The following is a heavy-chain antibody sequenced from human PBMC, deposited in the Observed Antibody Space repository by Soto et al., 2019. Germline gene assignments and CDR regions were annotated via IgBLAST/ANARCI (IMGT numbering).Heavy chain of an antibody. CDR1: GGSISSYY. Sequence: SETLSLTCTVSGGSISSYYWSWIRQPPGKGLEWIGYIYYSGSTNYNPSLKSRVTISVDTSKNQFSLKLSSVTAADSAVYYCASLAATDWFDPWGQGTLVTVSS. CDR3: ASLAATDWFDP. V-gene: IGHV4-59*01. J-gene: IGHJ5*02. CDR2: IYYSGST. D-gene: IGHD2-15*01.